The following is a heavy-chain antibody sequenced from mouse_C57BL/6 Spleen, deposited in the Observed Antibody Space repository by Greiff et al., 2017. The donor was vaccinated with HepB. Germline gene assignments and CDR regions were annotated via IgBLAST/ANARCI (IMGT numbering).Heavy chain of an antibody. CDR1: GYTFTSYW. V-gene: IGHV1-61*01. CDR3: ARGEGARD. J-gene: IGHJ4*01. Sequence: QVHVKQPGAELVRPGSSVKLSCKASGYTFTSYWMDWVKQRPGQGLEWIGNIYPSDSETHYNQKFKDKATLTVDKSSSTAYMQLSSLTSEDSAVYYCARGEGARDWGQGTSVTVSS. CDR2: IYPSDSET.